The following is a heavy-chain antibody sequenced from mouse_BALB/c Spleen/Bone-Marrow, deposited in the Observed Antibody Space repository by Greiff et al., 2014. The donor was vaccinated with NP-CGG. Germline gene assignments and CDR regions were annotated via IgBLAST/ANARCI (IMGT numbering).Heavy chain of an antibody. CDR2: IAPGSGST. V-gene: IGHV1S41*01. Sequence: DLVKPGASVKLSCKASGYTFTNYWINWIKQRPGQGLEWIGRIAPGSGSTYYNEMFKGKATLTVDTSSNTAYMQLSSLSSEDSAVYFCARGIYYGNYVYAMDYWGQGASVTVSS. J-gene: IGHJ4*01. CDR3: ARGIYYGNYVYAMDY. D-gene: IGHD2-1*01. CDR1: GYTFTNYW.